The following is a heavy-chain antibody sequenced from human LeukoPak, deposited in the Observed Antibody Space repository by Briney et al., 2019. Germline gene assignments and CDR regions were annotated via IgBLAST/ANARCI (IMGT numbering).Heavy chain of an antibody. CDR1: GGSISDYY. V-gene: IGHV4-59*08. CDR3: ARLGSSGWSADFDF. CDR2: IYYSGST. J-gene: IGHJ4*02. Sequence: PSEILCLTCTVSGGSISDYYWTWTRQPPGKGLEWIGNIYYSGSTSYNPSLKSRVTISVDTSKNQFSLKLSSVTAADTAVYYCARLGSSGWSADFDFWGQEALVTVSS. D-gene: IGHD6-19*01.